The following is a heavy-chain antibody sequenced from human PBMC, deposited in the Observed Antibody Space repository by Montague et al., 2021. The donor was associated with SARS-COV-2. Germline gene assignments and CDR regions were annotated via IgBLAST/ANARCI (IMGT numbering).Heavy chain of an antibody. CDR2: ISGDDGFT. V-gene: IGHV3-43*02. Sequence: SLRLSCAASGFTFDDYAMHWVRQAPGKGLEWVSLISGDDGFTYYADSVKGRFTISRDNSKNSLYLQMNSLRPEDTALYSCAKDFGALWFGELFSYYFDYWGQGTLVTVSS. CDR3: AKDFGALWFGELFSYYFDY. J-gene: IGHJ4*02. D-gene: IGHD3-10*01. CDR1: GFTFDDYA.